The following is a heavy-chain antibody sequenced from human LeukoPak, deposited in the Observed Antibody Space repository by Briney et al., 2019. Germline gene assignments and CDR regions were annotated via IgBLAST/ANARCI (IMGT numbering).Heavy chain of an antibody. CDR3: AKFMPYYYDSSGEDAFDI. D-gene: IGHD3-22*01. V-gene: IGHV3-23*01. CDR1: GITFSRFA. CDR2: ISGSGGST. J-gene: IGHJ3*02. Sequence: GGSLRLSCAASGITFSRFAMSWVRQAPGKGLEWVSAISGSGGSTYYADSVKGRFTISRDNSKNTLYLQMNSLRAEDTAVYYCAKFMPYYYDSSGEDAFDIWGQGTMVTVSS.